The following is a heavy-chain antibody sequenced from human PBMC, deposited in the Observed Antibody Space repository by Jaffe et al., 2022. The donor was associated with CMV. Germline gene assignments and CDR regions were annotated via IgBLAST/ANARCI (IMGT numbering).Heavy chain of an antibody. D-gene: IGHD3-16*01. V-gene: IGHV3-48*03. CDR3: VRGGGINLPFDT. J-gene: IGHJ5*01. Sequence: EVQLVESGGGLAQSGGSLRLSCAVSGFTFSNYEMNWVRQAPGKGLEWLSYISSGGRSIYYGDSVKGRFTISRDNSENSLYLQMNSLRADDTAIYYCVRGGGINLPFDTWGQGTLVTVSS. CDR2: ISSGGRSI. CDR1: GFTFSNYE.